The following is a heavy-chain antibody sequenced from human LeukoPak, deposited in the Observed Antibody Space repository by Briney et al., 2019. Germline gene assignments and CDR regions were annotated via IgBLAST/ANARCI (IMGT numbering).Heavy chain of an antibody. D-gene: IGHD3-10*01. CDR2: INPDGIST. CDR3: VREFRGGYFDY. J-gene: IGHJ4*02. Sequence: ASVTLSDKASGNTFTNYYVHWVRQAPGQGREWLGLINPDGISTNYAQRFQGRVTMTRDTSTGTVYMELSSLISDDTALYYCVREFRGGYFDYWGQGTLVTVSS. CDR1: GNTFTNYY. V-gene: IGHV1-46*01.